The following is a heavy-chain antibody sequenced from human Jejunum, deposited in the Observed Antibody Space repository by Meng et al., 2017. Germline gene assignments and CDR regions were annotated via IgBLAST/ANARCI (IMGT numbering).Heavy chain of an antibody. CDR3: ARIRALTTGDAFDL. J-gene: IGHJ3*01. Sequence: GESLKISCAASGFIFSNYRMHWVRQAPGKGLEWVAIISPDGSEQYFADSVKGRFTLSRDNSKNSLYLQMNSLRAEDTAVYYCARIRALTTGDAFDLWGQGTMVAVSS. CDR2: ISPDGSEQ. CDR1: GFIFSNYR. D-gene: IGHD1-1*01. V-gene: IGHV3-30*04.